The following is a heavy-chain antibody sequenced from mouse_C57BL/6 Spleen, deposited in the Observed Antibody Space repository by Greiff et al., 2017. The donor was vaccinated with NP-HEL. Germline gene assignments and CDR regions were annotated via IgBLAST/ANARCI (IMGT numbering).Heavy chain of an antibody. Sequence: EVQGVESGTVLARPGASVKMSCKTSGYTFTSYWMHWVKQRPGQGLEWIGAIYPGNSDTSYNQKFKGKAKLTAVTSASTAYMELSSLTNEDSAVYYCTRYYDYDVDFDYWGQGTTLTVSS. J-gene: IGHJ2*01. D-gene: IGHD2-4*01. CDR3: TRYYDYDVDFDY. CDR1: GYTFTSYW. CDR2: IYPGNSDT. V-gene: IGHV1-5*01.